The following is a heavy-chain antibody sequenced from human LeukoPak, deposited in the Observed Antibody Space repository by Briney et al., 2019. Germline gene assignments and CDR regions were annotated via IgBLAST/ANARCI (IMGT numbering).Heavy chain of an antibody. D-gene: IGHD6-13*01. CDR2: IKRDGGEK. V-gene: IGHV3-7*01. J-gene: IGHJ4*02. CDR3: ARGERLYSSSWYFDY. CDR1: GFTFSSYW. Sequence: GGSLRLSCAASGFTFSSYWMSWVRQAPGKGLEWVANIKRDGGEKYYVDSVKGRFTISRDNAKNSLYLQMNSLRAEDTAVYYCARGERLYSSSWYFDYWGQGTLVTVSS.